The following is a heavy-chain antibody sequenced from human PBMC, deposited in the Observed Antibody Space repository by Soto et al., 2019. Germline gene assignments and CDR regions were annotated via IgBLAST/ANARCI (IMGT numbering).Heavy chain of an antibody. CDR3: ARDAAVGLFDY. V-gene: IGHV1-3*01. D-gene: IGHD1-26*01. CDR1: GYIFTNYA. J-gene: IGHJ4*02. Sequence: ASVKVSCKASGYIFTNYAMHWVRQAPGQRLEWMGWINAANGNTKYSQKFQGRVTITTDTSASTAYMELSSLRSDDTAVYYCARDAAVGLFDYWGQGTLVTVSS. CDR2: INAANGNT.